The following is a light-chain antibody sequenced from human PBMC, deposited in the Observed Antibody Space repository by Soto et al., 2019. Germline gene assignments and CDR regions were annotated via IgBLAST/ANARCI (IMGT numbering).Light chain of an antibody. V-gene: IGLV4-60*03. Sequence: QLVLTQSSSASASLGSSVKLTCTLSSGHSSYIIAWHQQQPGKAPRYLMKLEGSGSYHKGSGVPDRFSGSSSGADRYLTISNLQSEDEANYYCETWDSNTHAVFGGGTQLTVL. CDR1: SGHSSYI. J-gene: IGLJ7*01. CDR3: ETWDSNTHAV. CDR2: LEGSGSY.